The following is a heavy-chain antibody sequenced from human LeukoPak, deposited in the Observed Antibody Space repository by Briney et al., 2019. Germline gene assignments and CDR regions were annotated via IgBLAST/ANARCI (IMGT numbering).Heavy chain of an antibody. Sequence: GGSLRLSCAASVFTFSTDTMCWVRHPQGKRLEWVSIIGNNGGGIHYADSVKGRFTISRDNFKNALYLQMNSLRVEDTAVYYCAIDPNWGTHSWGQGVLVTVSS. D-gene: IGHD7-27*01. J-gene: IGHJ4*02. CDR2: IGNNGGGI. CDR3: AIDPNWGTHS. CDR1: VFTFSTDT. V-gene: IGHV3-23*01.